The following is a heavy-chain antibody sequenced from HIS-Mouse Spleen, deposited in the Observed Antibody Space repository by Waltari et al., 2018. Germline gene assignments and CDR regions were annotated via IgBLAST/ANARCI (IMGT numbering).Heavy chain of an antibody. CDR2: INSDGGST. CDR1: GFTFSSYW. V-gene: IGHV3-74*01. CDR3: ARDLELDAFDI. Sequence: EVQLVESGGGLVQPGGSLRLSCAASGFTFSSYWVHWVRQAPGKGLVVVARINSDGGSTSYADSVKGRFTISRDNAKNTLYLQMNSLRAEDTAVYYCARDLELDAFDIWGQGTMVTVSS. D-gene: IGHD1-1*01. J-gene: IGHJ3*02.